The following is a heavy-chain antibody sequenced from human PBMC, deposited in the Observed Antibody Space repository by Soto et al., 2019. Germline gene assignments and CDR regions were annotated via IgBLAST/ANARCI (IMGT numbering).Heavy chain of an antibody. J-gene: IGHJ3*02. CDR2: INPNSGGT. Sequence: ASVKVSCKASGYTFTGYYMHWVRQAPGQGLEWMGWINPNSGGTNYAQRFQGWVTMTRDTSISTAYMELSRLRSDDTAVYYCARDEGGRTIGAFDIWGQGTMVTVSS. CDR3: ARDEGGRTIGAFDI. CDR1: GYTFTGYY. D-gene: IGHD1-7*01. V-gene: IGHV1-2*04.